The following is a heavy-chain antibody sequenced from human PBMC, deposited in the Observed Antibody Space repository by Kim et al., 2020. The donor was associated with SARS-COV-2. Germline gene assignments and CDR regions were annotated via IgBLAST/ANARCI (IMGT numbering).Heavy chain of an antibody. Sequence: GGSLRLSCAASGFTFSSYWMSWVRQAPGKGLEWVANIKQDGSEKYYVDSVKGRFTISRDNAKNSLYLQMNSLRAEDTAVYYCARDVYGLNCELLVYGTGSYYYGMDVWGQGTTVTVSS. CDR2: IKQDGSEK. J-gene: IGHJ6*02. D-gene: IGHD1-26*01. CDR1: GFTFSSYW. V-gene: IGHV3-7*01. CDR3: ARDVYGLNCELLVYGTGSYYYGMDV.